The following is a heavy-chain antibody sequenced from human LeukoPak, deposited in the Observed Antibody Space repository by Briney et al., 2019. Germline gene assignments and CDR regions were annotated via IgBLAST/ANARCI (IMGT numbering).Heavy chain of an antibody. D-gene: IGHD2-2*01. CDR2: ITGSGTTI. J-gene: IGHJ1*01. CDR1: GFTFSSYE. Sequence: GVSLRLSCAASGFTFSSYEMNWVRQAPGKGLEWVSYITGSGTTIYYTDSVKGRFTISRDNAKNTLYLQMNSLRAEDTAIYYCARGYCSTTSCEYFQHWGQGTLVTVSA. V-gene: IGHV3-48*03. CDR3: ARGYCSTTSCEYFQH.